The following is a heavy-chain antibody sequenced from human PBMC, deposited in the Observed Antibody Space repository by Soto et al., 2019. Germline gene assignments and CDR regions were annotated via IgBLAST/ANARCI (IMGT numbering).Heavy chain of an antibody. J-gene: IGHJ6*02. D-gene: IGHD2-15*01. CDR1: GFTFSSYA. Sequence: GGSLRLSCAASGFTFSSYAMNWVRQAPGKGLEWVSAVSGSGGSTYFADSVKGRFTISRDNSKNTLYLQMNSLRAEDTAVYYCAKELAGGGYYYYYGLDVWGQGTKVTVSS. CDR2: VSGSGGST. CDR3: AKELAGGGYYYYYGLDV. V-gene: IGHV3-23*01.